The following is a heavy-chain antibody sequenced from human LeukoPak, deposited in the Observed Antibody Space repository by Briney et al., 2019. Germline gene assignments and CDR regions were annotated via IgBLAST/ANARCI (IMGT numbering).Heavy chain of an antibody. CDR3: AKVNSFWFDY. CDR1: GFTFSDYG. D-gene: IGHD4-23*01. CDR2: IRFVGSNK. J-gene: IGHJ4*02. V-gene: IGHV3-30*02. Sequence: GGSLRLSCVASGFTFSDYGIHWVRRAPGRGLEWVAFIRFVGSNKYYPDSVQGRFTISRDNSKNTVYLQMNSLTPEDTAFYYCAKVNSFWFDYWGQGTLVTVSS.